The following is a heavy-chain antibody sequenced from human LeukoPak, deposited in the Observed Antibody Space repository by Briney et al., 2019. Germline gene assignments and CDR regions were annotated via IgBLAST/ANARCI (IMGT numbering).Heavy chain of an antibody. V-gene: IGHV3-23*01. CDR1: GFTFASCA. J-gene: IGHJ4*02. CDR2: INGGGGTT. CDR3: AKPPWRCSSTTCYHFDY. Sequence: GGSLRLSCEASGFTFASCAMSWVRQAPGKGLEWVSAINGGGGTTYYADSVKGRFTISRDNSKNTLSLQMNSLRAEDTAVYYCAKPPWRCSSTTCYHFDYWGQGTLVTVSS. D-gene: IGHD2-2*01.